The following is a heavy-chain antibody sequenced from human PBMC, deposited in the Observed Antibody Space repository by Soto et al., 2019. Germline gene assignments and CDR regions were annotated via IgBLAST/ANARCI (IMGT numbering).Heavy chain of an antibody. CDR3: ARDAHYDYWSGYYN. D-gene: IGHD3-3*01. CDR1: GGSISSGGYY. J-gene: IGHJ4*02. V-gene: IGHV4-31*03. CDR2: IYYSGST. Sequence: PSETLSLTCTVSGGSISSGGYYWSWVRQHPGKGLEWIGYIYYSGSTYYNPSLKSRVTISVDTSKNQFSLKLSSVTAADTAVYYCARDAHYDYWSGYYNWSQGTLVPVSS.